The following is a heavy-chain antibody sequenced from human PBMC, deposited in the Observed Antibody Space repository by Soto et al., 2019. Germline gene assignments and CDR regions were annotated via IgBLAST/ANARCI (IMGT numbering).Heavy chain of an antibody. CDR3: AGPPNAIVVVPAAPGDYYYGMDV. Sequence: GASVKVSCKASGGIFSSYAISWVRQAPGQGLEWMGGIIPIFGTANYAQKFQGRVTITADESTSTAYMELSSLRSEDTAVYYCAGPPNAIVVVPAAPGDYYYGMDVWGQGTTVTVSS. J-gene: IGHJ6*02. CDR1: GGIFSSYA. D-gene: IGHD2-2*01. V-gene: IGHV1-69*13. CDR2: IIPIFGTA.